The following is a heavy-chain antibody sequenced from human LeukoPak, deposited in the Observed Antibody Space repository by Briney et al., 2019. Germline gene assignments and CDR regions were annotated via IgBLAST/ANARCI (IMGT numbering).Heavy chain of an antibody. CDR2: ISGGSDHT. J-gene: IGHJ4*02. CDR1: GFSFRDYW. V-gene: IGHV3-11*03. Sequence: PGGSLRLPCAASGFSFRDYWVSWMRQAPGKGLEWVSYISGGSDHTNYADSVKGRFTISRDNAKNSLYLQMNSLTDEDTAVYYCARCQYNSSPDIWGQGTLVTVSS. D-gene: IGHD1-14*01. CDR3: ARCQYNSSPDI.